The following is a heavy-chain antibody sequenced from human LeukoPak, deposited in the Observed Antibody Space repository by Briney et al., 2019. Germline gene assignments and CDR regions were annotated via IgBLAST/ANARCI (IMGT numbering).Heavy chain of an antibody. V-gene: IGHV4-39*01. CDR2: VYYSGSL. CDR3: ARPKYHSYYFEY. D-gene: IGHD6-6*01. J-gene: IGHJ4*02. CDR1: GGSIRSSSYY. Sequence: SETLSLTCTVSGGSIRSSSYYWGWIRQPPGKGLEWVGHVYYSGSLYYNPSLEGRVTLSVDTSKNQFSLKLTSVTAADTAVYYCARPKYHSYYFEYWGQGTLVTVSS.